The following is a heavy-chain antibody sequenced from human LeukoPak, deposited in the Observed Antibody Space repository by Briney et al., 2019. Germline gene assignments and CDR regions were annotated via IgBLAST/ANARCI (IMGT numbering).Heavy chain of an antibody. CDR1: GFTLSSYA. J-gene: IGHJ6*03. D-gene: IGHD3-10*01. Sequence: GGSLRLSCAASGFTLSSYAMSWVRQAPGKGLEWVANIKQDGSEKYYVDSVKGRFTISRDNAKNSLYLQMNSLRAEDTAVYYCARDDYYYGSGSYYRDYYYMDVWGKGTTVTVSS. CDR3: ARDDYYYGSGSYYRDYYYMDV. CDR2: IKQDGSEK. V-gene: IGHV3-7*01.